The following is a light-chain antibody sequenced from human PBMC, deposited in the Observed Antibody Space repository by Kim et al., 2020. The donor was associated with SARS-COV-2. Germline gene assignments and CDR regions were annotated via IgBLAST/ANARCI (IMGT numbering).Light chain of an antibody. Sequence: DIQMTQSPSSLSASVGDRVTITCRASQSIGYYLNWYHQKPGKAPKLLIFAASTLYSGVPSRFSGSGSGTDFTLTISSLQPEDFAAYFCQQTFTTPWTFGQGTKVDIK. CDR3: QQTFTTPWT. J-gene: IGKJ1*01. CDR1: QSIGYY. CDR2: AAS. V-gene: IGKV1-39*01.